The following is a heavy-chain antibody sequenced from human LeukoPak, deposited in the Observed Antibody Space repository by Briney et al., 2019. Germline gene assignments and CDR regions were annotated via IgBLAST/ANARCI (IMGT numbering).Heavy chain of an antibody. CDR1: GYSFTSHW. D-gene: IGHD6-13*01. J-gene: IGHJ4*02. Sequence: GESLKISCKGSGYSFTSHWIGWVRQMPGKGLEWMGIIYPGDSDTRYSPSFQGQVTISADKSISTAYLQWSSLKASDTAMYYCARPYDSSSWYLDYWGQGTLVTVSS. CDR3: ARPYDSSSWYLDY. CDR2: IYPGDSDT. V-gene: IGHV5-51*01.